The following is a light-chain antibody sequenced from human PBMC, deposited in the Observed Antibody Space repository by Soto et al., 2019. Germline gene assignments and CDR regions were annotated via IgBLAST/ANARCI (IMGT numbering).Light chain of an antibody. CDR2: EGS. Sequence: QSALTQPASVSGSPGQSLTIFCTGKSSDVGSYNLVSWYQQHPGKAPKLMIYEGSKRPSGVSNRFSGSKSGNTASLTISGLQAEGEADYYCCSYAGSSTSFGTGTKVTVL. V-gene: IGLV2-23*01. CDR3: CSYAGSSTS. J-gene: IGLJ1*01. CDR1: SSDVGSYNL.